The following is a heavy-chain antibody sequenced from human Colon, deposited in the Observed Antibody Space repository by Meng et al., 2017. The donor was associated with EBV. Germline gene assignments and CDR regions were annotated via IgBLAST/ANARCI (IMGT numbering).Heavy chain of an antibody. Sequence: QVPPEESGPGLVKPPQTLSLTCTVSGGSISSGGYYWSWIRQHPGKGLEWIGYIHSSGSTYYNPSPRSRLTISVDTSKNQFSLKLSSVTAADTAVYYCARASYGSGSPLGESWFDPWGQGTLVTVST. J-gene: IGHJ5*02. CDR3: ARASYGSGSPLGESWFDP. CDR2: IHSSGST. CDR1: GGSISSGGYY. V-gene: IGHV4-31*03. D-gene: IGHD3-10*01.